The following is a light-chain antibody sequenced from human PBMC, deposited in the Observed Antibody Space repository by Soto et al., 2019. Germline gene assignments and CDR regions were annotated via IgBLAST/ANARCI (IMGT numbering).Light chain of an antibody. CDR1: KLGDKY. CDR2: QDS. V-gene: IGLV3-1*01. Sequence: SYELTQPPSVSVSPGQTASITCSGDKLGDKYACWYQQKPGQSPVLVIYQDSKRPSGIPERSSGSSSGNTATLTISGTQAMDEADYYCQAWGSSTGVFGGGTKLTVL. J-gene: IGLJ2*01. CDR3: QAWGSSTGV.